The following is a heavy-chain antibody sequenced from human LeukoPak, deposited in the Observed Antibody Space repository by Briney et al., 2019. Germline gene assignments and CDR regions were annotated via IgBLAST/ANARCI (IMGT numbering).Heavy chain of an antibody. D-gene: IGHD3-22*01. CDR3: ARDLHDSSGYYDY. J-gene: IGHJ4*02. Sequence: PSQTLSLTCTVSGGSISSYCWSWIRQPPGKGLEWIGYIYYSGSTNYNPSLKSRVTISVDTSKNQFSLKLSSVTAADTAVYYCARDLHDSSGYYDYWGQGTLVTVSS. CDR2: IYYSGST. V-gene: IGHV4-59*01. CDR1: GGSISSYC.